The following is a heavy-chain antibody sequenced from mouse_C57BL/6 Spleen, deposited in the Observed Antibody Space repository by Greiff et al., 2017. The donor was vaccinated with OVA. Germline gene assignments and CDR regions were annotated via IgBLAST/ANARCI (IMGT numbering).Heavy chain of an antibody. V-gene: IGHV1-82*01. D-gene: IGHD2-3*01. CDR2: IYPGDGDT. CDR3: ARSLYDGFLDY. CDR1: GYAFSSSW. J-gene: IGHJ2*01. Sequence: LVESGPELVKPGASVKISCKASGYAFSSSWMNWVKQRPGKGLEWIGRIYPGDGDTNYNGKFKGKATLTADKSSSTAYMQLSSLTSEDSAVYFCARSLYDGFLDYWGQGTTLTVSS.